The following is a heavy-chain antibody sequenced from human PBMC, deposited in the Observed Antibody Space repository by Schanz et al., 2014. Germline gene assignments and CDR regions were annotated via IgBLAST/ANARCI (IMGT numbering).Heavy chain of an antibody. D-gene: IGHD6-6*01. CDR3: ARDQYPYTRPSDVKYFDY. CDR2: IRGINGNT. Sequence: QVQLVQSGAEVRKPGASVKVSCKASGYTFISYGISWVRQAPGQGLEWLGWIRGINGNTNYTQKFQGRVTMTTDTSTSTAYMELRSLRSDDTAVYYCARDQYPYTRPSDVKYFDYWGQGSLVTVSS. V-gene: IGHV1-18*01. J-gene: IGHJ4*02. CDR1: GYTFISYG.